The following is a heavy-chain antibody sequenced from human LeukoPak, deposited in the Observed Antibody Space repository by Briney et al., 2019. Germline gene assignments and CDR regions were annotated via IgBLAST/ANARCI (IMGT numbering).Heavy chain of an antibody. V-gene: IGHV4-39*01. CDR2: IYYSGST. CDR3: ASGTCSSTSCYAGY. D-gene: IGHD2-2*01. J-gene: IGHJ4*02. Sequence: PSETLSLTCTVSGGSISSSSYYWGWIRQPPGKGLEWIGSIYYSGSTYYNPSLKSRVTISVDTSKNQFSLKLSSVTAADTAVYYCASGTCSSTSCYAGYWGQGTLVTVSS. CDR1: GGSISSSSYY.